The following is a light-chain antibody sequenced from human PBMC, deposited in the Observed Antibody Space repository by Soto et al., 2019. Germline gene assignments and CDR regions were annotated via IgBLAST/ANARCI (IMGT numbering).Light chain of an antibody. CDR3: SSFADGFNVV. V-gene: IGLV2-8*01. Sequence: QSALIQPASVSGSPGQSITISCTGTSRDVGGSNYVSWYQHHPHRAPKLLIYEVFKRPSEIPARFSASKSGNTASLIVSGLQPEDEAEYFCSSFADGFNVVFGGGTQLTVL. CDR1: SRDVGGSNY. J-gene: IGLJ2*01. CDR2: EVF.